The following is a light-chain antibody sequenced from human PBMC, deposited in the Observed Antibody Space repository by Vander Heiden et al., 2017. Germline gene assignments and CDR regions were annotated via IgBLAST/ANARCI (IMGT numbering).Light chain of an antibody. J-gene: IGKJ2*01. V-gene: IGKV2-28*01. CDR1: QSLLHSNGYNY. CDR2: LGS. CDR3: MQALQTPYT. Sequence: DSVMTQAPLSLPVTPGEPASIYCRSSQSLLHSNGYNYLDWYLQKPGQSPQLLIYLGSNRASGVPDRFSGSGSGTDFTLKISRVEAEDVGVYYCMQALQTPYTFGQGTKLEIK.